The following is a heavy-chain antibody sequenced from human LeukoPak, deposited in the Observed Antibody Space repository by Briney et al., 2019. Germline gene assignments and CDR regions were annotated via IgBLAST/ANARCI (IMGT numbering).Heavy chain of an antibody. CDR3: AKTLSPYGSGSPLLHY. V-gene: IGHV3-23*01. Sequence: PGGSLRLSCAASGFTFSSYAMSWVRQAPGKGPAWVSTISGSGGSTYYADSVKGRFTISRDNSKNTLYLQMNSLRAEDTAIYYCAKTLSPYGSGSPLLHYWGQGTLVTVSS. CDR1: GFTFSSYA. J-gene: IGHJ4*02. D-gene: IGHD3-10*01. CDR2: ISGSGGST.